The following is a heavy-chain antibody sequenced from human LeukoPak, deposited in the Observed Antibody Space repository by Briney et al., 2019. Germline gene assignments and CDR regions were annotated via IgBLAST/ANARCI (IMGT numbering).Heavy chain of an antibody. CDR3: ARYRSSTEEFDY. CDR2: IWYDGSNK. J-gene: IGHJ4*02. CDR1: GFTFSSYG. V-gene: IGHV3-33*01. Sequence: PGGSLRLSCAASGFTFSSYGMRWVRQAPGKGLEWVAVIWYDGSNKYYADSVKGRFTISRDNSKNTMYLQMNSLRAEDTAVYYCARYRSSTEEFDYWGQGTLVTVSS. D-gene: IGHD2-2*01.